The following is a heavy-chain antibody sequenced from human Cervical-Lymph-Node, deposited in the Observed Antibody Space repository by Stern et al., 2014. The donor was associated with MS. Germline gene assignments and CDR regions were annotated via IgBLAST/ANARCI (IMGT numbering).Heavy chain of an antibody. CDR1: GGSFSGYY. CDR2: TNHSGST. J-gene: IGHJ4*02. CDR3: ARGYFSGWFGY. D-gene: IGHD6-19*01. Sequence: QVQLQQWGAGLLKPSETLSLTCAVYGGSFSGYYLNWIRQPPGTGLHWIGETNHSGSTNYNPSLKSRVTISVDTSKNHFSLKLSSVTAADTAVYYCARGYFSGWFGYWGQGTLVTVSS. V-gene: IGHV4-34*01.